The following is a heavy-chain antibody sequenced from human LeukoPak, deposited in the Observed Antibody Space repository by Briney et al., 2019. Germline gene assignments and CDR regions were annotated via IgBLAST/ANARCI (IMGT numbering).Heavy chain of an antibody. J-gene: IGHJ4*02. CDR2: ISSSSSYI. Sequence: GGSLRLSCAASGFTFSSYSMIWVRQAPGKGLEWVSSISSSSSYIYYADSVKGRFTISRDNAKNSLYLQMNSLRAEDTAVYYCAREPIAAAGTFGYWGQGTLVTVSS. V-gene: IGHV3-21*01. CDR1: GFTFSSYS. CDR3: AREPIAAAGTFGY. D-gene: IGHD6-13*01.